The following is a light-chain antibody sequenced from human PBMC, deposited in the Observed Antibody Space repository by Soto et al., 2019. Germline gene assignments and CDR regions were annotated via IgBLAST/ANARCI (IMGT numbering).Light chain of an antibody. CDR2: AAS. J-gene: IGKJ5*01. Sequence: DIQMTQSPSSVSAVVGDRVTITCRASQDITRWLAWYHQQPGRAPKLLIYAASTLQGGVPSRFSGSGSGIDFTLTISSLRPEDFATYYCQQAHSFPVTFGQGTR. CDR3: QQAHSFPVT. CDR1: QDITRW. V-gene: IGKV1-12*01.